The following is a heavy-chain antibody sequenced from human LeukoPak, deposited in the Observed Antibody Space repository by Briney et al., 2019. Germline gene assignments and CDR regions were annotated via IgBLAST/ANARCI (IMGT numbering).Heavy chain of an antibody. J-gene: IGHJ4*02. CDR3: ARLPRYGGYDHFDY. D-gene: IGHD5-12*01. CDR1: GGSFSGYY. CDR2: IYYRGTT. Sequence: SETLSLTCAVYGGSFSGYYWSWIRQPPGKGLEWLGYIYYRGTTSYNPFLKSRVTISVDTSKNQLSLKLNSVTAADTAVYYCARLPRYGGYDHFDYWGQGILVIVSS. V-gene: IGHV4-34*11.